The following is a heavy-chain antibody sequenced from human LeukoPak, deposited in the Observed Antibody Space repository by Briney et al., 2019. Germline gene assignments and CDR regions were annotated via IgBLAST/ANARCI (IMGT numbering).Heavy chain of an antibody. V-gene: IGHV1-2*02. J-gene: IGHJ4*02. D-gene: IGHD3-3*01. CDR3: ARAGIGVVITFDC. Sequence: ASVKVSCKASGYTFTGYYMHWVRQAPGQGLEWMGWINPNSGGTNYAQKFQGRVTMTRDTSISTAYMELSRLRSDDTAVYYCARAGIGVVITFDCWGQGTLVTVSS. CDR2: INPNSGGT. CDR1: GYTFTGYY.